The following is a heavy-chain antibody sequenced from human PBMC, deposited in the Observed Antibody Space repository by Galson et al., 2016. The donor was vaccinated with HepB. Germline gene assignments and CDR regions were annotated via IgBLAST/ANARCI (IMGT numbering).Heavy chain of an antibody. Sequence: SVKVSCKASGHTSTTYGISWVRQAPGQELEWMGWISAHTGNTNYAQKVQGRVTMTIDTPTGTAYMELRSLRSDDTAVYYCAREWAPFRIVNPRVRAFDIWGQGTMVTVSS. CDR3: AREWAPFRIVNPRVRAFDI. V-gene: IGHV1-18*01. D-gene: IGHD2/OR15-2a*01. CDR2: ISAHTGNT. J-gene: IGHJ3*02. CDR1: GHTSTTYG.